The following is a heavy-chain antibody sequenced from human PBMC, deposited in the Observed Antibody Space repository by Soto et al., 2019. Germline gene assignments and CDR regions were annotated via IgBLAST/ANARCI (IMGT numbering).Heavy chain of an antibody. V-gene: IGHV3-21*06. CDR2: ISSTTHYI. CDR3: ARESEDLTSNFDY. Sequence: GGSLRLSCAASGFTFTRYSMNWVRQAPGKGLEWVSSISSTTHYIYYADSMRGRFTISRDNAKNAVYLEMNSLRAEDTAVYYCARESEDLTSNFDYWGQGTLVTVSS. J-gene: IGHJ4*02. CDR1: GFTFTRYS.